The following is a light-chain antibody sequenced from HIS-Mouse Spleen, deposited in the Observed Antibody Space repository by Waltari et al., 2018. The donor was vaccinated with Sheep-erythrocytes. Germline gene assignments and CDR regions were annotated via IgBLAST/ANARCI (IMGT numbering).Light chain of an antibody. J-gene: IGKJ2*01. V-gene: IGKV3-11*01. CDR2: DAS. CDR3: QQRSNWYT. Sequence: EIVLTQSPATLSLSPGERATLSCRASQRVSSYLAWYQQKPGQAPRLLIYDASNRATGSPARFSGSGSGTDFTLTISSLEPEDCAVYYGQQRSNWYTFGQGTKLEIK. CDR1: QRVSSY.